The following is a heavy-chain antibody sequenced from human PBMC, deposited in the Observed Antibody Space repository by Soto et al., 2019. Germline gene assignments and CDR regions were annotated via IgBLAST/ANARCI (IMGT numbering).Heavy chain of an antibody. CDR3: ARGRIYTPIDY. CDR1: GGTFSSYA. J-gene: IGHJ4*02. D-gene: IGHD3-16*01. V-gene: IGHV1-2*02. CDR2: INPNSGGT. Sequence: ASVKVSCKASGGTFSSYAISWVRQAPGQGLEWMGWINPNSGGTNYAQKFQGRVTMTRDTSISTAYMELSRLRSDDTAVYYCARGRIYTPIDYWGQGTLVTVSS.